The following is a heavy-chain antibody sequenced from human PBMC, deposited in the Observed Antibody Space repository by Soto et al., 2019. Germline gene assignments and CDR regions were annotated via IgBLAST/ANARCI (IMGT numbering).Heavy chain of an antibody. CDR1: GYTFTSYA. V-gene: IGHV1-3*01. D-gene: IGHD3-16*01. CDR2: INAGNGNT. CDR3: VGSMGLNYYYDGMDV. Sequence: SVKVSCKASGYTFTSYAMHWVRQAPGQRLEWMGWINAGNGNTKYSQKFQGRVTITRDTSASTAYMELSSLRSEDTAVYHCVGSMGLNYYYDGMDVWGQGTTGTVSS. J-gene: IGHJ6*02.